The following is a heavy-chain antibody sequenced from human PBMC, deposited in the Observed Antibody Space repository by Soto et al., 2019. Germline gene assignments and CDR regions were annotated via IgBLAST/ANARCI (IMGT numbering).Heavy chain of an antibody. CDR1: GGSISSYY. CDR3: ARAPLYLYGDAPPYCFDY. J-gene: IGHJ4*02. Sequence: SETLSLTCTASGGSISSYYWSWIRQPPGKGLEWIGYIYYSGSTNYNPSLKSRVTISVDTSKNQFSLKLSSVTAADTAVYYCARAPLYLYGDAPPYCFDYWGQGTLVTVPQ. V-gene: IGHV4-59*01. CDR2: IYYSGST. D-gene: IGHD4-17*01.